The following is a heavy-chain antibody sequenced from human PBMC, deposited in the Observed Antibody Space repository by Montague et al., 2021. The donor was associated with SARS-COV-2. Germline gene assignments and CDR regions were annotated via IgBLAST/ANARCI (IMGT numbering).Heavy chain of an antibody. J-gene: IGHJ4*02. CDR1: GGSISSGGYY. V-gene: IGHV4-31*03. Sequence: TLSLTCTVSGGSISSGGYYWSWIRQHPGKGLEWIGYIYYSGSTYYNPSLKSRVTISVDTSKNHFSLKLSSVTAADTAVYYCARAKRITLFGVVNEIDYWGQGTLVTVSS. CDR2: IYYSGST. CDR3: ARAKRITLFGVVNEIDY. D-gene: IGHD3-3*01.